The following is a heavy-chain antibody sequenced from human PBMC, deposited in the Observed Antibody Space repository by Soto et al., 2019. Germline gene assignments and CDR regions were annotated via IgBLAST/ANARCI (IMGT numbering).Heavy chain of an antibody. D-gene: IGHD1-1*01. J-gene: IGHJ5*02. V-gene: IGHV1-3*04. CDR1: GYSFTTHA. CDR3: ARRTGLTGIDH. CDR2: IHSGTGDT. Sequence: QVQLEQSGAEVKQPGASVEVSCKASGYSFTTHAIQWIHQAPGQGLEWLGWIHSGTGDTEYSERFQDRVRITRDTSANTVYIILSSLTSEDTAVYFCARRTGLTGIDHWGPGTLVTVSS.